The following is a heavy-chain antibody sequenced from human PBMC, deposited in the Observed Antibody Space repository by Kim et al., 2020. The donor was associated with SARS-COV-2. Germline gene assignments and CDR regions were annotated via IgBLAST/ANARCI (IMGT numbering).Heavy chain of an antibody. J-gene: IGHJ3*02. CDR2: ISYDGSNK. D-gene: IGHD3-16*02. CDR3: ARDGELDDYVWGSYRDDAFDI. Sequence: GGSLRLSCAASGFTFSSYGMHWVRQAPGKGLEWVAVISYDGSNKYYADSVKGRFTISRDNSKNTLYLQMNSLRAEDTAVYYCARDGELDDYVWGSYRDDAFDIWGQGTMVTVSS. V-gene: IGHV3-33*05. CDR1: GFTFSSYG.